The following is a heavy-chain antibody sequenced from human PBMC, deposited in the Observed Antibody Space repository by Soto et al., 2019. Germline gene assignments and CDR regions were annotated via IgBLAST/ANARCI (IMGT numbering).Heavy chain of an antibody. CDR2: IYTSGNT. D-gene: IGHD3-10*01. CDR1: GDSISSYY. Sequence: LSLTCTVSGDSISSYYWSWIRQPAGQGLEWIGRIYTSGNTNYNPSLKSRVTMSVDTSKNQFSLKLSSVTAADTAVYYCARWLGGDYYYYGMDVWGQGTTVTVSS. CDR3: ARWLGGDYYYYGMDV. V-gene: IGHV4-4*07. J-gene: IGHJ6*02.